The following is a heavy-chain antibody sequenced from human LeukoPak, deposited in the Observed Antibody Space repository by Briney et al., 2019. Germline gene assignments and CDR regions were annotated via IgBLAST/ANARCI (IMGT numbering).Heavy chain of an antibody. D-gene: IGHD6-13*01. V-gene: IGHV3-23*01. CDR2: ISGSGGST. J-gene: IGHJ4*02. Sequence: GGSLRLSCAASGFTFSSYAMSWVRQAPGKGLEWVSAISGSGGSTYYADSVKGQFTISRDNSKNTLYLQMNSLRAEDTAVYYCATSGYSSSWYQLGVDYWGQGTLVTVSS. CDR3: ATSGYSSSWYQLGVDY. CDR1: GFTFSSYA.